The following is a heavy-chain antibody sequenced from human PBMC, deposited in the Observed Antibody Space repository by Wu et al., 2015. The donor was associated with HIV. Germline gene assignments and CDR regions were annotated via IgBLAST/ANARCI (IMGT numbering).Heavy chain of an antibody. Sequence: QVQLVQSGAEVKKAGSSVKVSCKASGVTFSNYAFSWVRQAPGQGLEWMGGIMIAFQTPTYAQRFQGRVTFTADESTNTAYMELKTLTSEDTAVYFCARPWQLRNGWPFFDYWGQGTLVTVSS. D-gene: IGHD4-23*01. J-gene: IGHJ4*02. CDR1: GVTFSNYA. CDR2: IMIAFQTP. CDR3: ARPWQLRNGWPFFDY. V-gene: IGHV1-69*12.